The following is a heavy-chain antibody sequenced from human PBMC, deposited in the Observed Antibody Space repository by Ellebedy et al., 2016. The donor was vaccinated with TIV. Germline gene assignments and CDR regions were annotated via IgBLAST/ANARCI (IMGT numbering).Heavy chain of an antibody. CDR3: ARGPYGSGTDNWFDP. D-gene: IGHD3-10*01. Sequence: GASLKISCAASVITFSSYGMHWVRQAPGKGLDWVAVISYDGSNKYYADSVKGRFTISRDNSKNTLYLQLNSLRAEDTAVYYCARGPYGSGTDNWFDPWGQGTLVTVSS. CDR1: VITFSSYG. CDR2: ISYDGSNK. J-gene: IGHJ5*02. V-gene: IGHV3-30*03.